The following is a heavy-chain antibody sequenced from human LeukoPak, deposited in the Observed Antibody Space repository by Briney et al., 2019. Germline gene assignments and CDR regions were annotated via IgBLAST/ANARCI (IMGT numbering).Heavy chain of an antibody. CDR2: IYYSGST. D-gene: IGHD3-22*01. V-gene: IGHV4-39*01. CDR3: AGGFYYDSSGYFLSKYAPKNFDY. CDR1: GGSISSSSHY. Sequence: SETLSLTCTVSGGSISSSSHYWGWIRQPPGKGLEWIGSIYYSGSTYYNPSLKSRVTISVGTSKNQFSLKLSSVTAAATAVYYCAGGFYYDSSGYFLSKYAPKNFDYWGQGTLVTVSS. J-gene: IGHJ4*02.